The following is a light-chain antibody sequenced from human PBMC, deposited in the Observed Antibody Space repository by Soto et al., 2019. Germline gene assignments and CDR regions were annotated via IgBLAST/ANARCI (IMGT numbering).Light chain of an antibody. CDR2: DAS. CDR3: QQTYITPPAT. V-gene: IGKV1-39*01. J-gene: IGKJ5*01. CDR1: QNIADS. Sequence: DIQMTQSPSSLSASIGDRVSITCRASQNIADSLNWYQQKPGKAPILLIYDASSLQRGVPSRFSGSGSGTDFTLTINKVHPEDFATYFCQQTYITPPATFGQGTRLEIK.